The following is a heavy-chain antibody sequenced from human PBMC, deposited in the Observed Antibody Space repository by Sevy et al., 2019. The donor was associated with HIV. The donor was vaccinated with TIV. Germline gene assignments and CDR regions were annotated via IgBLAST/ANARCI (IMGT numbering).Heavy chain of an antibody. D-gene: IGHD2-2*01. V-gene: IGHV3-30*02. CDR2: IRYDGSNK. Sequence: GGSLRLSCAASGFTFSSYGMHWVRQAPGKGLEWVAFIRYDGSNKYYADSVKGRFTISRDNSKKTLYLQMNRLRAEDTAVYYCAKDLPCTSCYGYFQHWGQGTLVTVSS. CDR1: GFTFSSYG. J-gene: IGHJ1*01. CDR3: AKDLPCTSCYGYFQH.